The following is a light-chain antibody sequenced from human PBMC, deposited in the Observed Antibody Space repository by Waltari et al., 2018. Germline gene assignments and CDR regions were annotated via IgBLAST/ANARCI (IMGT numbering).Light chain of an antibody. CDR3: QQYGSTPPKYT. CDR1: QSVSSNY. CDR2: GAS. Sequence: EIVLTHSPGTLSLSPGESATLSCSACQSVSSNYLGWYQQNPGHAPRLLIYGASYRATGVPDRFSGSGSATAFTITISRLEPEDFAVYYCQQYGSTPPKYTFGQGTKLEI. J-gene: IGKJ2*01. V-gene: IGKV3-20*01.